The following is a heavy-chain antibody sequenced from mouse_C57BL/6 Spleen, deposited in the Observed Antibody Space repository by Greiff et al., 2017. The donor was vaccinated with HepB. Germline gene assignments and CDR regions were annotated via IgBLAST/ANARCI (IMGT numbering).Heavy chain of an antibody. CDR3: ARKGGYYFDY. CDR1: GYTFTDYN. CDR2: INPNNGGT. Sequence: EVQLQESGPELVKPGASVKMSCKASGYTFTDYNMHWVKQSHGKSLEWIGYINPNNGGTSYNQKFKGKATLTGNKSSSTAVMEVRILTSEDSAVFYCARKGGYYFDYWGQGTTLTVSS. J-gene: IGHJ2*01. V-gene: IGHV1-22*01.